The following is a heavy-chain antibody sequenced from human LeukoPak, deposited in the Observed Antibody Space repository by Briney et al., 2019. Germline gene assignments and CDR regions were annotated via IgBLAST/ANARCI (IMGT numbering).Heavy chain of an antibody. D-gene: IGHD3-3*01. CDR1: GGSISSSSFY. J-gene: IGHJ4*02. V-gene: IGHV4-39*02. Sequence: SETLSLTCTVAGGSISSSSFYWGWIRQPPGKGLEWIGSIYYSGSTYYNASLKSRVTISVDTSKNQFSLKLTSVTAADTAVYYCASEHYDFWSGYLTPPSNYWGQGTLVTVSS. CDR2: IYYSGST. CDR3: ASEHYDFWSGYLTPPSNY.